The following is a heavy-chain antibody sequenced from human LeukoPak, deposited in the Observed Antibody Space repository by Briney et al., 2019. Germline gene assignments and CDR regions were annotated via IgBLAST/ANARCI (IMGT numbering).Heavy chain of an antibody. CDR1: GFTFSSYA. D-gene: IGHD3-10*01. V-gene: IGHV4-34*01. Sequence: GSLRLSCAASGFTFSSYAMSWVRQPPGKGLEWIGEINHSGSTNYNPSLKSRVTISVDTSKNQFSLKLSSVTAADTAVYYCARVSRGFRGVFPNSGSDYRGQGTLVTVSS. CDR2: INHSGST. CDR3: ARVSRGFRGVFPNSGSDY. J-gene: IGHJ4*02.